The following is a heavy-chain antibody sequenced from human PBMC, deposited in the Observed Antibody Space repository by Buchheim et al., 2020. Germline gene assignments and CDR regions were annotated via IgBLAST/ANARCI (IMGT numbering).Heavy chain of an antibody. CDR1: GFTFSRNG. CDR2: VSYDGDKK. Sequence: QVQLVESGGGVVQPGRSLRLSCAASGFTFSRNGMNWVRQAPGKGLGWVAVVSYDGDKKYYVNSVKGRFTISRDNSKNMVHLQMNSLRAEDTAVYYCAKDVRSEAAAMDSWGQGT. J-gene: IGHJ4*02. V-gene: IGHV3-30*18. D-gene: IGHD6-13*01. CDR3: AKDVRSEAAAMDS.